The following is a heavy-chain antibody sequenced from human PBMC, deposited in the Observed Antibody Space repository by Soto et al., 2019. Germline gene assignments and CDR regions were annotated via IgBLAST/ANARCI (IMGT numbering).Heavy chain of an antibody. CDR3: ARYNAASGTYYFDY. CDR2: IYHSGSA. CDR1: GDSVSSRFW. V-gene: IGHV4-4*02. J-gene: IGHJ4*02. Sequence: SETLSLTCAVSGDSVSSRFWWSWVRQSPGRGLEWIGEIYHSGSANYNPSLKSRVTMSVDNSKNQFSLKPNSVTAADTAVYYCARYNAASGTYYFDYWGQGTLVTVSS. D-gene: IGHD6-13*01.